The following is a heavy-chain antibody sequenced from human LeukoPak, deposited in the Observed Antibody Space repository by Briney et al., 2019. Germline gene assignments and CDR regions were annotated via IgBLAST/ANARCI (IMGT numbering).Heavy chain of an antibody. Sequence: GGSLRLSCAASGFTFSSYAMSWVRQAPGKGLEWVSAISGSGGSTYYADSVKGRFTISRDNSKNTLYLQMNSLRAEDTAVYYCAKDPVLRYFDWLPYFDYWGQATLVTVS. CDR1: GFTFSSYA. CDR2: ISGSGGST. D-gene: IGHD3-9*01. V-gene: IGHV3-23*01. CDR3: AKDPVLRYFDWLPYFDY. J-gene: IGHJ4*02.